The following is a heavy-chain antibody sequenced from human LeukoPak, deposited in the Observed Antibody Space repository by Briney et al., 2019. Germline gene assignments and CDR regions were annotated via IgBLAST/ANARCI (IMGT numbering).Heavy chain of an antibody. CDR3: ARESSLLRSTDY. CDR2: IYTSGST. V-gene: IGHV4-61*02. CDR1: GGSISSGSYY. Sequence: SETLSLTCTVSGGSISSGSYYWSWIRQPAGKGLEWIGRIYTSGSTNYNPSLKSRVIISVDTSKNQFSLKLSSVAAADTAVYYCARESSLLRSTDYWGQGTLVTVSS. D-gene: IGHD3-3*01. J-gene: IGHJ4*02.